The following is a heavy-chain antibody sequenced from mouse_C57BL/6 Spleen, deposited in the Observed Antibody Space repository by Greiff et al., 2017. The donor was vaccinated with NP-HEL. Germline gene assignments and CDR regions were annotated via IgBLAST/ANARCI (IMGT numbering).Heavy chain of an antibody. Sequence: VQLQQSGAELVKPGASVKLSCTASGFNIQDYYMHWVKQRTEQGLEWIGRIDPEDGETKYAPKFQGKATITADTSPNTAYLQRSSVTSEDTAVYYCARGTTVVEVPCADWGEGTLGTVSA. J-gene: IGHJ3*01. CDR1: GFNIQDYY. D-gene: IGHD1-1*01. CDR3: ARGTTVVEVPCAD. CDR2: IDPEDGET. V-gene: IGHV14-2*01.